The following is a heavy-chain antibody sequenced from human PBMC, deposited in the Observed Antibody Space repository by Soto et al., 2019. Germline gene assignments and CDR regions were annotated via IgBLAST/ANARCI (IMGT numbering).Heavy chain of an antibody. Sequence: PVGSLKLSCAASGFTFNNYGMSWVGQAPGKGLEWVSSISGTGGRTYYAESGKGRFTISRDNSKNTMHLQMDSLRVDDTAVYYCVKDAPIGVLLHPTNWFDPWGRGTLVTVSS. CDR2: ISGTGGRT. CDR1: GFTFNNYG. V-gene: IGHV3-23*01. D-gene: IGHD3-10*01. CDR3: VKDAPIGVLLHPTNWFDP. J-gene: IGHJ5*02.